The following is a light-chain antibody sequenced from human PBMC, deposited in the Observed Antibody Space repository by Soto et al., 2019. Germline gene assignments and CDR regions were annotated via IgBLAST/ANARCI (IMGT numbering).Light chain of an antibody. CDR3: QQRSNWPIT. J-gene: IGKJ5*01. CDR1: QSVSSY. Sequence: EIVLTQSPATLSLSPKEGATLSCRASQSVSSYLAWYQQKPGQAPRLLIYDASNRATGIPARFSGSGSGTDFTLTISSLEPEDFAVYYCQQRSNWPITFGQGTRLEIK. CDR2: DAS. V-gene: IGKV3-11*01.